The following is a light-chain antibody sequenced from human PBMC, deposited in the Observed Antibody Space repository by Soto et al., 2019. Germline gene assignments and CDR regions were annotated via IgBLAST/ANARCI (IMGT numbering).Light chain of an antibody. Sequence: QSVLTQPPSVSGAPGQRVTISCTGSSSHIGAGYDVHWYQQLPGTAPKLLIYGNSIRPSGVPDRFSGSKSGTSASLAITGLQAEDETDYYCQSYDSSLSGHYVFGTGTKLTVL. V-gene: IGLV1-40*01. CDR3: QSYDSSLSGHYV. J-gene: IGLJ1*01. CDR2: GNS. CDR1: SSHIGAGYD.